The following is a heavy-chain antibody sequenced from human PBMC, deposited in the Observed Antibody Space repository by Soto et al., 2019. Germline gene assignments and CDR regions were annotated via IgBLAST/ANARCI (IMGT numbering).Heavy chain of an antibody. Sequence: GGSLRLSCAASGFTFSSYWMHWVRQAPGKGLVWVSRINSDGSSTSYADSVKGRFTISRDNAKNTLYLQMNGLRAEDTAVYYCARQKGSGTWLNGFDPWGQETVVTVSS. CDR2: INSDGSST. D-gene: IGHD6-13*01. V-gene: IGHV3-74*01. CDR1: GFTFSSYW. CDR3: ARQKGSGTWLNGFDP. J-gene: IGHJ5*02.